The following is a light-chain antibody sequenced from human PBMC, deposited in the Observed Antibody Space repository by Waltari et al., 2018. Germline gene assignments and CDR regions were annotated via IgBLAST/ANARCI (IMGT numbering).Light chain of an antibody. Sequence: EIVLTQSPDTLSLSPGERATFSCRASQSVSSYLAWYQQKPGQAPRLLIYDASNRATGIPARFSGSGSGTDFTRTISSLEPEDFAVYYCQQRSNWPPLTFGGGTKVEIK. CDR1: QSVSSY. J-gene: IGKJ4*01. V-gene: IGKV3-11*01. CDR2: DAS. CDR3: QQRSNWPPLT.